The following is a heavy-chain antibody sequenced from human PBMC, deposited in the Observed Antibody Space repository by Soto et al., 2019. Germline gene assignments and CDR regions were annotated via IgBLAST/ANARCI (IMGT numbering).Heavy chain of an antibody. D-gene: IGHD2-15*01. J-gene: IGHJ3*02. CDR2: IYSGGST. Sequence: PGGSLRLSCAASGFTFSNAWMNWVRQAPGKGLEWVSVIYSGGSTYYADSVKGRFTISRHNSKNTLYLQMNSLRAEDTAVYYCAREGGVVAAMGAFDIWGQGTMVTVSS. V-gene: IGHV3-53*04. CDR1: GFTFSNAW. CDR3: AREGGVVAAMGAFDI.